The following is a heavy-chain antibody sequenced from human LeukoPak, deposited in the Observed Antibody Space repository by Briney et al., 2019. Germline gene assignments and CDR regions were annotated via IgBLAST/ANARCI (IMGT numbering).Heavy chain of an antibody. V-gene: IGHV1-69*13. CDR3: ASRASGHPGYNWNDGYFDY. CDR2: IIPIFGTA. CDR1: GGTFSSYA. J-gene: IGHJ4*02. Sequence: SVKVSCKASGGTFSSYAISWVRQAPGQGLEWMGGIIPIFGTANYAQKFQGRVTITADESTSTAYMELSSLRSEDTAVYYCASRASGHPGYNWNDGYFDYWGQGTLVTVSS. D-gene: IGHD1-1*01.